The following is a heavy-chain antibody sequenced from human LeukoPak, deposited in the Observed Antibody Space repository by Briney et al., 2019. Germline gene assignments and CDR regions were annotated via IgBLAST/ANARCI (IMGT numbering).Heavy chain of an antibody. CDR2: IYYSGSA. D-gene: IGHD3-22*01. J-gene: IGHJ4*02. CDR3: ARWRDYYDSSGAYPAFDY. Sequence: SETLSLNCTVSGDSISSDDYYWGWIRQPPGKGLEWIGSIYYSGSAYYNPSLKSRVTISVDTSKSLFSLKLSSVTAADTAVYYCARWRDYYDSSGAYPAFDYWGQGTLVTVSS. CDR1: GDSISSDDYY. V-gene: IGHV4-39*07.